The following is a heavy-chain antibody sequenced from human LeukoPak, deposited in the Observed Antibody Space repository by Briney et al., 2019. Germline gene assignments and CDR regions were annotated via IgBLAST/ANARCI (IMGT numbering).Heavy chain of an antibody. J-gene: IGHJ4*02. D-gene: IGHD3-10*01. CDR1: GYRFTSYW. CDR3: ARRGEKYQLSYYFGY. CDR2: IYPRDSDT. V-gene: IGHV5-51*01. Sequence: GESLKISCQGSGYRFTSYWIGWVRQLPGKGLEWMGIIYPRDSDTRYSPSFQGQVTISADKSISTAYLQWSSLQASDTAMYYCARRGEKYQLSYYFGYWGQGTLVPVSS.